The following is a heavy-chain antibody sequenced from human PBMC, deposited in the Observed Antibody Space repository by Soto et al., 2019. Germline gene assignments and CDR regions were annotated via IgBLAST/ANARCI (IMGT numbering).Heavy chain of an antibody. CDR3: AKHYGGNPGRYFHI. CDR2: IRDSGVGA. Sequence: PGASLRLSCAPSPFTFSNYDMSWVRQAPGKVLEWVSLIRDSGVGAYYADSLKGRFTISRDNSKNTLFLQMNSLRADDTAIYYCAKHYGGNPGRYFHIWCQGTLVTVS. V-gene: IGHV3-23*01. J-gene: IGHJ4*02. D-gene: IGHD4-17*01. CDR1: PFTFSNYD.